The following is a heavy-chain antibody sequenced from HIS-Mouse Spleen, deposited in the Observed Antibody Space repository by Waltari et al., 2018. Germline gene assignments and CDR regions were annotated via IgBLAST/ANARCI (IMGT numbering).Heavy chain of an antibody. V-gene: IGHV4-39*07. CDR2: IYYSGST. J-gene: IGHJ3*02. D-gene: IGHD4-17*01. CDR1: GGSISSSSYY. Sequence: QLQLQESGPGLVKPSETLSLTCTVSGGSISSSSYYWGWIRQPPGKGLEWIGSIYYSGSTYYNPSLKSRVTISVDTSKNQFSLKLSSVPAADTAVYYCARVPGDYSGAFDIWGQGTMVTVSS. CDR3: ARVPGDYSGAFDI.